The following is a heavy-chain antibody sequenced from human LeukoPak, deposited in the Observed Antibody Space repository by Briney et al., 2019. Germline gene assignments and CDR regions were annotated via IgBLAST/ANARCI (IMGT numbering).Heavy chain of an antibody. CDR1: GYTFTSYD. V-gene: IGHV1-8*01. Sequence: ASVKVSCKASGYTFTSYDINWVRQATGQGLEWMGWMNPNSGNTGYAQKFQGRVTMTRNTSISTAYMGLSSLRSEDTAVYYCARRTELNYYDSSGPSYDYWGQGTLVTVSS. J-gene: IGHJ4*02. CDR3: ARRTELNYYDSSGPSYDY. CDR2: MNPNSGNT. D-gene: IGHD3-22*01.